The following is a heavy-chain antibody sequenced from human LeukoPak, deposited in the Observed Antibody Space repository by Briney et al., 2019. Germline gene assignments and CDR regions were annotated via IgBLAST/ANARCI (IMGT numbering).Heavy chain of an antibody. V-gene: IGHV3-21*05. CDR3: ARERTPKHYYGSGSYDRYFDH. CDR1: GFTFSSYS. CDR2: ISSSSSYI. Sequence: GGSLRLSCAASGFTFSSYSMNWVRQAPGKGLEWVSYISSSSSYIYYADSVKGRFTISRDTTKNSLYLQMNSLRVEDTAVYYCARERTPKHYYGSGSYDRYFDHWGQGTLVTVSS. J-gene: IGHJ4*02. D-gene: IGHD3-10*01.